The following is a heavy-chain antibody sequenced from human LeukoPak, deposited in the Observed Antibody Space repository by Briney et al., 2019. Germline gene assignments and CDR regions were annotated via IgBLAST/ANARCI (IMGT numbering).Heavy chain of an antibody. Sequence: GGSLRLSCVASGFSFSSYSMSWIRHAPGRGLEWISYISARSGDTQYADPVEGRFTISRDNAKMSVFLQMDSLRADDTAVYYCAVAAAGNYYNGMDVWGQGTTVIVS. D-gene: IGHD6-13*01. V-gene: IGHV3-21*05. CDR2: ISARSGDT. J-gene: IGHJ6*02. CDR3: AVAAAGNYYNGMDV. CDR1: GFSFSSYS.